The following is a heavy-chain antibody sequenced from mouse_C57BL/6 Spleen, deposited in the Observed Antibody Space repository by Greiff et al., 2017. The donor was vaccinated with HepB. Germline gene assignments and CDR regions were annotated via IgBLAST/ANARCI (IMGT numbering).Heavy chain of an antibody. V-gene: IGHV6-6*01. CDR3: THFPYYYGSGGFDY. CDR2: IRNKANNHAT. Sequence: EVKLMESGGGLVQPGGSMKLSCAASGFTFSDAWMDWVRQSPEKGLEWVAEIRNKANNHATYYAESVKGRFTISRDDSKSSVYLQMNSLRAEDTGIYYCTHFPYYYGSGGFDYWGQGTTLTVSS. D-gene: IGHD1-1*01. CDR1: GFTFSDAW. J-gene: IGHJ2*01.